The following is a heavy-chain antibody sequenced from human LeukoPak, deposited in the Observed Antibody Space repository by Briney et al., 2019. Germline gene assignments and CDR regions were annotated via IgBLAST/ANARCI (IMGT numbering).Heavy chain of an antibody. Sequence: GGSLGSSFAASGFIFIPYGMPWARKAPGKGLEGISYISSSSDSIKYADSVKGRFTSSRDNAKNSLYLQMNSLRAEDTAVYYCTKSRISFSGQADHWGQGTLVTVSS. D-gene: IGHD5-12*01. CDR1: GFIFIPYG. CDR2: ISSSSDSI. J-gene: IGHJ4*02. V-gene: IGHV3-48*04. CDR3: TKSRISFSGQADH.